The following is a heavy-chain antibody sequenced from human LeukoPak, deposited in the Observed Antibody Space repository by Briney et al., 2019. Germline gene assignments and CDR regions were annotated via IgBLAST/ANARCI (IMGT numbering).Heavy chain of an antibody. V-gene: IGHV4-34*01. CDR3: ARGRSRILYHGSWFDP. CDR2: INHSGST. D-gene: IGHD2-8*01. J-gene: IGHJ5*02. CDR1: GGSFSGYY. Sequence: SETLSLTCAVYGGSFSGYYWSWIRQPPGKGLEWIGEINHSGSTNYNPSLKSRVTISVDTSKNQFSLKLSSMTAADTAVYYCARGRSRILYHGSWFDPWGQGTLVTVSS.